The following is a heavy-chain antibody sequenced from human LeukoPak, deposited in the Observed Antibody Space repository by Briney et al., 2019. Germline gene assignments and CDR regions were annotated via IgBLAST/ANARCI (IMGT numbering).Heavy chain of an antibody. D-gene: IGHD2-15*01. CDR2: IYSGGST. J-gene: IGHJ4*02. V-gene: IGHV3-66*01. CDR1: GFTVSSNY. CDR3: ARAQRYRSGGSCAAKHFDY. Sequence: GGSLRLSCAASGFTVSSNYMSWVRQAPGKGLEWVSVIYSGGSTYYADSVKGRFTISRDNSKNTLYLQMNSLRAEDTAVYYCARAQRYRSGGSCAAKHFDYWGQGTLVTVSS.